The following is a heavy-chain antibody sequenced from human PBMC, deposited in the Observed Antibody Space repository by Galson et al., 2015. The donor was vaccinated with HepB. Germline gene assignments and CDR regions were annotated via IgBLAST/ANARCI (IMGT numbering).Heavy chain of an antibody. CDR3: ARDSDILTGYPQKNFDY. CDR2: INPSGGST. CDR1: GYTFTSYY. V-gene: IGHV1-46*01. Sequence: SVKVSCKASGYTFTSYYMHWVRQAPGQGLEWMGIINPSGGSTSYAQKFQGRVTMTRDTSTSTVYMELSSLRSEDTAVYYCARDSDILTGYPQKNFDYWGQGTLVTVSS. J-gene: IGHJ4*02. D-gene: IGHD3-9*01.